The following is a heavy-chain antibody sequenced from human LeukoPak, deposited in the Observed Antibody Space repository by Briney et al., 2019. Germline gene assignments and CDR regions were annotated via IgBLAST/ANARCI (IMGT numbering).Heavy chain of an antibody. J-gene: IGHJ1*01. CDR3: ASGPGYSTSEYFQH. Sequence: GASVKVSCTASGYTFTSYGISWVRQAPGQGLEWMGWISAYNGNTNYAQKLQGRVTMTTDTSTSTAYMELRSLRSDDTAVYYCASGPGYSTSEYFQHWGQGTLVTVSS. V-gene: IGHV1-18*01. D-gene: IGHD6-13*01. CDR2: ISAYNGNT. CDR1: GYTFTSYG.